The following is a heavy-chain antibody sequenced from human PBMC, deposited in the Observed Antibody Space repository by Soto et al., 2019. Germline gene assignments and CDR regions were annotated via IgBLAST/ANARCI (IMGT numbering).Heavy chain of an antibody. CDR1: GGTFSSYA. J-gene: IGHJ6*02. V-gene: IGHV1-69*06. CDR3: ARAGDEATSRNNYYYGMDV. CDR2: IIPIFGTA. Sequence: SVKVSCTASGGTFSSYAISRVRQDPGQGLEWMGGIIPIFGTANYAQKFQGRVTITADKSTSTAYMELSSLRSEDTAVYYCARAGDEATSRNNYYYGMDVWGQGTTVTVSS. D-gene: IGHD2-2*01.